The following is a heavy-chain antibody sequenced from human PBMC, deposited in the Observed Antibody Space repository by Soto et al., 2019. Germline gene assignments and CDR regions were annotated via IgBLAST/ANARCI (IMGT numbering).Heavy chain of an antibody. CDR1: VFTFSNYG. Sequence: GGSLRLSCAASVFTFSNYGMNWVRQAPGKGLEWVSYISPSSSTIYYADSVKGRFTISRHNSKNTLHLQMNSLRAEDTAVYYCATQGRLGVIVPRMGYYYMDVWGKGTTVTVSS. CDR3: ATQGRLGVIVPRMGYYYMDV. J-gene: IGHJ6*03. D-gene: IGHD3-16*02. CDR2: ISPSSSTI. V-gene: IGHV3-48*01.